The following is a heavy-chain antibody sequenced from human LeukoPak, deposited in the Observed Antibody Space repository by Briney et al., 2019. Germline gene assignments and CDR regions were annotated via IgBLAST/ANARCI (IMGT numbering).Heavy chain of an antibody. CDR3: ARAPSRMVRGVIRTYYFDY. V-gene: IGHV1-46*01. CDR1: GYTFTSYY. J-gene: IGHJ4*02. Sequence: ASVKVSCKASGYTFTSYYMHWVRQAPGQGLEWMGIINPSGGSTSYAQKFQGRVTMTRDMSTSTVYMELSSLRSEDTAVYYCARAPSRMVRGVIRTYYFDYWGQGTLVTVSS. D-gene: IGHD3-10*01. CDR2: INPSGGST.